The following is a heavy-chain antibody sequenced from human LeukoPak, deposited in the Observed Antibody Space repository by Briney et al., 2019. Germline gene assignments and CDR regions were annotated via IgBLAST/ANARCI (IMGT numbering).Heavy chain of an antibody. J-gene: IGHJ4*02. Sequence: ASVKVSCKASGYTFTSYAMNWVRQAPGQGLEWMGWINTNTGNPTYAQGFTGRFVFSLDTSVSTAYLQISSLKAEDTAVYYCARGGHRIAGTALLSYFDYWGQGTLVTVSS. V-gene: IGHV7-4-1*02. D-gene: IGHD6-13*01. CDR3: ARGGHRIAGTALLSYFDY. CDR1: GYTFTSYA. CDR2: INTNTGNP.